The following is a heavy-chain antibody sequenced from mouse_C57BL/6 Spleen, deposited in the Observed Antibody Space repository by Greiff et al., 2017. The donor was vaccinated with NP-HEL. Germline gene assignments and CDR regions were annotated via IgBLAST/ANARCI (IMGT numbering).Heavy chain of an antibody. J-gene: IGHJ1*03. CDR3: ARSGEPLGYFDV. Sequence: QVQLQQSGPELVKPGASVKISCKASGYAFSSSWMNWVKQRPGKGLEWIGRIYPGDGDTNYNGKFKGKATLTADKSSSTAYMQLSSLTSEDSAVYFCARSGEPLGYFDVWGTGTTVTVSS. CDR2: IYPGDGDT. D-gene: IGHD3-1*01. CDR1: GYAFSSSW. V-gene: IGHV1-82*01.